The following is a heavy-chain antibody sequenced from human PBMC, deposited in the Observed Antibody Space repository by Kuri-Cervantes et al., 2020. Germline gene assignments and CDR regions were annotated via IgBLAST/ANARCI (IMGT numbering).Heavy chain of an antibody. J-gene: IGHJ4*02. CDR3: ARLYCTNGVCFYYFDY. Sequence: GGSLRLSCAVSDFTFSNFWMNWLRQAPGKGLEWVASINQVGSEKYYVDSVKGRFTISRDNAENSLFLQMNSLRAEDTALYHCARLYCTNGVCFYYFDYWGQGTLVTVSS. V-gene: IGHV3-7*03. D-gene: IGHD2-8*01. CDR2: INQVGSEK. CDR1: DFTFSNFW.